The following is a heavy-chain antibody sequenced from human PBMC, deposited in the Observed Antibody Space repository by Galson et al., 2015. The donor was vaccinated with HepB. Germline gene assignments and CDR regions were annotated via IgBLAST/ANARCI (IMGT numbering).Heavy chain of an antibody. D-gene: IGHD2-15*01. J-gene: IGHJ5*02. CDR2: IYPGDSDT. CDR1: GYSFTSYW. Sequence: QSGAEVKKPGESLKISCKGSGYSFTSYWIGWVRQMPGKGLEWMGIIYPGDSDTRYSPSFQGQVTISADKSISTAYLQWSSLKASDTAMYYCARLGYRSGGSCYGSKFDPWGQGTLVTVSS. CDR3: ARLGYRSGGSCYGSKFDP. V-gene: IGHV5-51*01.